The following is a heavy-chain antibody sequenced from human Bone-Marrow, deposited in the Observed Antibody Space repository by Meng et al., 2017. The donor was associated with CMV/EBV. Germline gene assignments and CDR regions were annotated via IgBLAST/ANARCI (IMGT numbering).Heavy chain of an antibody. D-gene: IGHD2-2*01. CDR1: GYTFTSYY. V-gene: IGHV1-46*01. CDR2: INPSGGST. J-gene: IGHJ6*02. CDR3: ARDMGNCSSTSCKTSYYYYGIDV. Sequence: ASVKVSCKASGYTFTSYYMHWVRQAPGQGLEWMGIINPSGGSTSYAQKFQGRVTMTRDTSTSTVYMELSSLRSEDTAVYYCARDMGNCSSTSCKTSYYYYGIDVWGQGTTVTGSS.